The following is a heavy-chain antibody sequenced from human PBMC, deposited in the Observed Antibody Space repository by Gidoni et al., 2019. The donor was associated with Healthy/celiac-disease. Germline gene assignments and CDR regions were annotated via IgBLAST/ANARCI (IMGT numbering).Heavy chain of an antibody. Sequence: EVQLLESGGGLVQPGFTFRSYAMSWVRQAPGKGLEWVSAISGSGGSTYYADSVKGRFTISRDNSKNTLYLQMNSLRAEDTAVYYCAKVVVGNCSSTSCSYWYFDLWGRGTLVTVSS. CDR1: FTFRSYA. CDR3: AKVVVGNCSSTSCSYWYFDL. J-gene: IGHJ2*01. D-gene: IGHD2-2*01. CDR2: ISGSGGST. V-gene: IGHV3-23*01.